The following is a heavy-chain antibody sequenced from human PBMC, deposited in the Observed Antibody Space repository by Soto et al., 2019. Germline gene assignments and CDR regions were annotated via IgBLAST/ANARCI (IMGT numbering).Heavy chain of an antibody. Sequence: QVQLVESGGGVVQPGRSLRLSCATSGFIFATSGMHWVRQAPGKGLELVALIWFDGNNQYYADSVKGRFTVSRDNSKSTVYLQMNSLRVEDTAVYYCARPYPLNSGYFDVWGPGTLVTVSS. J-gene: IGHJ2*01. CDR3: ARPYPLNSGYFDV. CDR1: GFIFATSG. D-gene: IGHD1-1*01. CDR2: IWFDGNNQ. V-gene: IGHV3-33*01.